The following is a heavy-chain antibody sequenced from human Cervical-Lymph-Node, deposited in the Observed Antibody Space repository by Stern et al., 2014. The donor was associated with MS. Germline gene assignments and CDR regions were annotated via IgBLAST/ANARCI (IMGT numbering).Heavy chain of an antibody. Sequence: EVQLVESGGGLVKPGASRRLSCDASGFTFSHYSINWVRQAPGKGLEWLSSISNNSTHTYYADSVEGRFTISRDSAKDSVSLHMVSLRAEDTAVYYCARARVGDYARSPHLDSWGQGTLVTVSS. J-gene: IGHJ4*02. V-gene: IGHV3-21*01. CDR2: ISNNSTHT. CDR1: GFTFSHYS. CDR3: ARARVGDYARSPHLDS. D-gene: IGHD4-17*01.